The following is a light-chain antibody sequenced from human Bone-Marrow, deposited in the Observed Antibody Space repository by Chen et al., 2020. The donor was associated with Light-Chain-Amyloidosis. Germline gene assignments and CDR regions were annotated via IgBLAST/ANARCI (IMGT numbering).Light chain of an antibody. CDR1: SGHSNYA. CDR3: QTWGTGIQV. CDR2: LNSDGSH. Sequence: QLVVTQSPSASASLGASVKLTCTLSSGHSNYAVAWHQQQPEKGPRYLMKLNSDGSHNKGDGIPDRFSGSSSGAERYLNISSLQSEDEADYFCQTWGTGIQVFGGGTKLTVL. J-gene: IGLJ3*02. V-gene: IGLV4-69*01.